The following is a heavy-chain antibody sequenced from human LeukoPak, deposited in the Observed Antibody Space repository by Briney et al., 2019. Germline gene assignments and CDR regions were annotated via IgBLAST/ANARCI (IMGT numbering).Heavy chain of an antibody. CDR3: ARNYYGSGSPYYFDY. CDR1: GYTFTSYY. D-gene: IGHD3-10*01. CDR2: INPSGGST. Sequence: GASVKVSCKASGYTFTSYYMHWVRQAPGQGLEWMGIINPSGGSTNYAQKFQGGVTMTRDTSTSTVYMELSSLRSEDTAVYYCARNYYGSGSPYYFDYWGQGTLVTVSS. V-gene: IGHV1-46*01. J-gene: IGHJ4*02.